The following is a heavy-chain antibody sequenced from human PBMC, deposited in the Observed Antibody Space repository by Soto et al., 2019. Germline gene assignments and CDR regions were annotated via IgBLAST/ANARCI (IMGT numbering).Heavy chain of an antibody. CDR1: GGSISSSNW. Sequence: SSETLSLTCAVSGGSISSSNWWSWVRQPPGKGLEWIGEIYHSGSTNYNPSLKSRVTISVDKSKNQFSLKLSSVTAADTAVYYCASRPVSSSGWYYYYGMDVWGQGTTVTVSS. D-gene: IGHD6-6*01. V-gene: IGHV4-4*02. J-gene: IGHJ6*02. CDR3: ASRPVSSSGWYYYYGMDV. CDR2: IYHSGST.